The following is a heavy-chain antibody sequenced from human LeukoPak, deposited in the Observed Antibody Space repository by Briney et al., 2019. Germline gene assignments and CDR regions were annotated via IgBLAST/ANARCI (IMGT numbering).Heavy chain of an antibody. Sequence: ASVKVSCKASGGTFSSYAISWVRQAPGQGLEWMGGIIPIFGTANYAQKFQGRVTITADESTSTAYMELSSLRSEDTAVYYCARSLYSSSSSNYYYYGMDVWGQGTMVTVSS. V-gene: IGHV1-69*13. J-gene: IGHJ6*02. CDR1: GGTFSSYA. D-gene: IGHD6-6*01. CDR3: ARSLYSSSSSNYYYYGMDV. CDR2: IIPIFGTA.